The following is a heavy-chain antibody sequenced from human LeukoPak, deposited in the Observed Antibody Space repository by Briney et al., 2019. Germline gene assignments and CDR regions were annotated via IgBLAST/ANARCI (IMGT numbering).Heavy chain of an antibody. Sequence: PSETLSLTCAVYGGSFSGYYWSWIRQPLGKGLEWIGEINHSGSTNYNPSLKSRVTISVDTSKNQFSLKLSSVTAADTAVYYCARVRYCSGGSCYGLTDYWGQGTLVTVSS. CDR3: ARVRYCSGGSCYGLTDY. D-gene: IGHD2-15*01. V-gene: IGHV4-34*01. CDR1: GGSFSGYY. J-gene: IGHJ4*02. CDR2: INHSGST.